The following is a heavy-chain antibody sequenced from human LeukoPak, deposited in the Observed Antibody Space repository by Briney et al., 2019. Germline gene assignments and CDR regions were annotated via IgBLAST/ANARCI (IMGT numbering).Heavy chain of an antibody. D-gene: IGHD3-22*01. V-gene: IGHV3-23*01. J-gene: IGHJ4*02. CDR3: AKDSYDTSI. Sequence: GETLRLSCAASGFTFSSYGMSWVRQAPGKGLEWVSAISDSGGRTFYADSVKGRFTISRDNSKNTLYLQINSLRAEDTAVYYCAKDSYDTSIWGQGTLVTVSS. CDR2: ISDSGGRT. CDR1: GFTFSSYG.